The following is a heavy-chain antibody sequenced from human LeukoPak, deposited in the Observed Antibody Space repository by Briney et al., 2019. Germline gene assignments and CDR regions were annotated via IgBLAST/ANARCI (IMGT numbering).Heavy chain of an antibody. CDR2: ISSSGSTI. CDR1: GFTFSSYE. CDR3: ARGSYSAAFDY. J-gene: IGHJ4*02. D-gene: IGHD3-10*01. Sequence: GGSLRLSCAASGFTFSSYEMNWVRQAPGKGLEWVSYISSSGSTIYYADSVKGRFTISRDNAKNSLYLQMNSLRAEDTAVYYCARGSYSAAFDYWGQGTLVTVSS. V-gene: IGHV3-48*03.